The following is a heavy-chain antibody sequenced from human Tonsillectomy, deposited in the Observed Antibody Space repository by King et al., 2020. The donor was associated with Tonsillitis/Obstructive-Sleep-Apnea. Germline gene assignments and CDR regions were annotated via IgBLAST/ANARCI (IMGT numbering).Heavy chain of an antibody. V-gene: IGHV4-59*01. CDR3: ARGSNYDVWSGYPGDFDY. Sequence: VQLQESGPGLVKPSETLSLTCTVSGGSISSYYWSWFRQPPGKGLEGIGYIYYIGSTNYNPSLKSRVTISVDTSKNQFSLKLSSVTAADTAVYYCARGSNYDVWSGYPGDFDYWGQGTLVTVSS. CDR1: GGSISSYY. D-gene: IGHD3-3*01. J-gene: IGHJ4*02. CDR2: IYYIGST.